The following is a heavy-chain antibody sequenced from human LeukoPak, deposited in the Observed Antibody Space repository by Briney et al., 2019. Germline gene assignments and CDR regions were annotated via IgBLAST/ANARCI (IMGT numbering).Heavy chain of an antibody. D-gene: IGHD1-26*01. Sequence: PSETLSLTCTVSGGSISSRSYYWGWIRQPPGKGLEWIGSIYYSGNTYYNPYLKSRVPISVDTSKNQFSLKLSSVTAADTAVYYCARQGVNSGSYYGALYYFDYWGQGTLVTVSS. J-gene: IGHJ4*02. V-gene: IGHV4-39*01. CDR1: GGSISSRSYY. CDR3: ARQGVNSGSYYGALYYFDY. CDR2: IYYSGNT.